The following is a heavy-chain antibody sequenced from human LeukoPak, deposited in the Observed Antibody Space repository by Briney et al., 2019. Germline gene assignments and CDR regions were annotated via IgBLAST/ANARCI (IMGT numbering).Heavy chain of an antibody. CDR3: ASTVPVWGSYRYYFDY. CDR2: IIPIFGTA. J-gene: IGHJ4*02. D-gene: IGHD3-16*02. V-gene: IGHV1-69*05. CDR1: GGTFSSYA. Sequence: SVKVSCKASGGTFSSYAISWVRQAPGQGLEWMGRIIPIFGTANYAQKFQGRVTITTDESPSTAYMELSSLRSEDTAVYYCASTVPVWGSYRYYFDYWGQGTLVTVSS.